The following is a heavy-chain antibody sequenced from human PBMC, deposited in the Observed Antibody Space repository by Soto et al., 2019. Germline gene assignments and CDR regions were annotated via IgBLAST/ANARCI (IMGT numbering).Heavy chain of an antibody. CDR1: GASITSGAYY. V-gene: IGHV4-31*01. CDR3: EAQGIAQGQFEDY. J-gene: IGHJ4*02. CDR2: SHYTGLT. Sequence: QVQLRESGPGLVKPAQTLSLTCTVSGASITSGAYYWNWIRQHPGKGLEWIGYSHYTGLTYQNQSLNSLVTMSLDTSKTHFSMKLTYVTSADTAVSYCEAQGIAQGQFEDYWGQGTLGTVSS. D-gene: IGHD2-21*01.